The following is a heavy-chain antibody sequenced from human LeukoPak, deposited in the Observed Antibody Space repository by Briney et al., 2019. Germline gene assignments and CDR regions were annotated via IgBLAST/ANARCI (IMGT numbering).Heavy chain of an antibody. Sequence: GGSLRLSCAASGFSFTAYSMNWVRQAPGRGLEWISYIGPGGDIYYADSVTGRFTVSRDTAKNSLYLQMNGLRVEDTAVYYCARRFDSWGEGTLVTVSS. CDR2: IGPGGDI. CDR3: ARRFDS. J-gene: IGHJ4*02. V-gene: IGHV3-48*01. CDR1: GFSFTAYS.